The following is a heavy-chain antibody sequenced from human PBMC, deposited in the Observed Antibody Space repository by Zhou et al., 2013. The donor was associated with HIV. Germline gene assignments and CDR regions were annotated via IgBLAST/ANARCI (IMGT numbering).Heavy chain of an antibody. CDR3: ARSVQSLTSSSSLYPDY. Sequence: QVQLVQSGAEVKKPGASVKVSCKASGYTFTSYGISWVRQAPGQGLEWMGWISAYNGNTNYAQKLQGRVTMTTDTSTSTADMELTSLTSDDTAIYYCARSVQSLTSSSSLYPDYWGQGTLLTVSS. CDR1: GYTFTSYG. CDR2: ISAYNGNT. J-gene: IGHJ4*02. V-gene: IGHV1-18*01. D-gene: IGHD6-6*01.